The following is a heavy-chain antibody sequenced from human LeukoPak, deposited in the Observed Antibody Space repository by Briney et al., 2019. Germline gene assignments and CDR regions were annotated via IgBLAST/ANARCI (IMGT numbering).Heavy chain of an antibody. CDR1: GFTFSNAW. J-gene: IGHJ4*02. V-gene: IGHV3-15*01. CDR2: IKSKTDGGTT. CDR3: TRRDPYSSGSDFDY. D-gene: IGHD6-19*01. Sequence: PGGSLRLSCAASGFTFSNAWMSWVRQAPGKGLEWVGRIKSKTDGGTTDYAAPVKGRFTISKDHPKNTLYLQMNSLKTQDTAVYYCTRRDPYSSGSDFDYWGQGTLVTVSS.